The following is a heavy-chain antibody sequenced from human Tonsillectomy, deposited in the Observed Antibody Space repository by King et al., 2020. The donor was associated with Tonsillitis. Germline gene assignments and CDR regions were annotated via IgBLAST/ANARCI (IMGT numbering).Heavy chain of an antibody. D-gene: IGHD6-19*01. CDR3: AKLPHSSGWSSPFDY. CDR2: ISGSSYST. V-gene: IGHV3-23*04. CDR1: GFTFSSYA. J-gene: IGHJ4*02. Sequence: VQLVESGGGLVQPGESLRLSCAASGFTFSSYAMGWVRQAPGKGLEWVSTISGSSYSTYYPDSVKGRFTISRDNSNHTLYLQMHSLRPEDTALYYCAKLPHSSGWSSPFDYWGQGTLVTVSS.